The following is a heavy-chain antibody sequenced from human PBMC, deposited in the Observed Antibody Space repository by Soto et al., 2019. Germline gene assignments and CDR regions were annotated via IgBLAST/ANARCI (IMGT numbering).Heavy chain of an antibody. D-gene: IGHD5-12*01. Sequence: EVQLVESGGGLVQPGGSLRLSCAASGFTFSSYSMNWVRQAPGKGLEWVSYISSSSSTIYYADSVKGRFTISRENAKNSLYLQMNSLRDEDTAVYYCARGLRVLLYYYYGMDVWGQGTTVTVSS. CDR2: ISSSSSTI. V-gene: IGHV3-48*02. CDR3: ARGLRVLLYYYYGMDV. J-gene: IGHJ6*02. CDR1: GFTFSSYS.